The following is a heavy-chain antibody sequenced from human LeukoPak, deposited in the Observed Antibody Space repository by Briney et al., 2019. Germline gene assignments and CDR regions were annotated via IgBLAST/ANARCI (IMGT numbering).Heavy chain of an antibody. V-gene: IGHV4-34*01. CDR1: GGSFSDYY. Sequence: SETLSLTCAVYGGSFSDYYWTWIRQPPGRGLEWIGGINHSGNSNQNPTIKARVTMSVYTTKSQFSLKPMSVTAADTDVYYCARPASTGEHFLLYWGQGTLVTVSS. CDR2: INHSGNS. CDR3: ARPASTGEHFLLY. J-gene: IGHJ4*02. D-gene: IGHD3-3*02.